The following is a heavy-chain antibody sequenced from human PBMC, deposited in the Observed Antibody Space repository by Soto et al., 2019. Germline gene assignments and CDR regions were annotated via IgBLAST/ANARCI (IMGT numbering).Heavy chain of an antibody. CDR2: ISGSGGST. J-gene: IGHJ4*02. Sequence: GGSLRLSCAASGFTFSSYAMSWVLQAPGQGLEWVSAISGSGGSTYYADSVKGRFTISRDNSKNTLFLQMNALRDEHTAIYYRAKVGSFYVPRSHFDSWSRGIVVTVSS. CDR3: AKVGSFYVPRSHFDS. V-gene: IGHV3-23*01. CDR1: GFTFSSYA. D-gene: IGHD1-26*01.